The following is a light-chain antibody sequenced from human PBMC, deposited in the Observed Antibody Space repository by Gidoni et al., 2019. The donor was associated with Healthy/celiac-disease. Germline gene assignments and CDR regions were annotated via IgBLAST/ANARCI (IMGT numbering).Light chain of an antibody. Sequence: DIQMTQSPSTLSASVGDRVTITCRASQSISSWLAWYQQKPGKAPKLLIYDASSLESGVPSRLSGSGSGTEFTLTISSLQPDDFATDYCQQYNSYPVTFGQGTKLEIK. CDR1: QSISSW. V-gene: IGKV1-5*01. CDR2: DAS. J-gene: IGKJ2*01. CDR3: QQYNSYPVT.